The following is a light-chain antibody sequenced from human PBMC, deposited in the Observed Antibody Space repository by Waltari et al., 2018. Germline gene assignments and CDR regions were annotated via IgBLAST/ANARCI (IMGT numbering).Light chain of an antibody. CDR1: SSDIGGYNY. Sequence: QSALTQPPSASGSPGQSVTISCPGTSSDIGGYNYLSWYQQHPGKAPKLMIYAVNKRPSGVPDRFSGSKSGNTASLTVSGLQAEDEADYYCSSYAGSNNYVVFGGGTKLTVL. V-gene: IGLV2-8*01. CDR3: SSYAGSNNYVV. CDR2: AVN. J-gene: IGLJ2*01.